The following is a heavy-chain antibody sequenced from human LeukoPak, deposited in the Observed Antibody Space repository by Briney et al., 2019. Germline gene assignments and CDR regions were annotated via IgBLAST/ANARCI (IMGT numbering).Heavy chain of an antibody. D-gene: IGHD3-10*01. V-gene: IGHV1-18*01. CDR1: GYTFTSYG. CDR3: ARGNLARTMVRHPLQH. Sequence: ASVKVSCKASGYTFTSYGISWVRQAPGQGLEWMGWISAYNGNTNYAQKLQGRVTMTTDTSTSTAYMELRSLRSDDTAVYYCARGNLARTMVRHPLQHWGQGTLVTVSS. CDR2: ISAYNGNT. J-gene: IGHJ1*01.